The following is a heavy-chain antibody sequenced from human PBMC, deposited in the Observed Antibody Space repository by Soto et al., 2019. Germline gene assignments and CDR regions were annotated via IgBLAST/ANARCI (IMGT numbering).Heavy chain of an antibody. CDR1: GFTFSSYW. D-gene: IGHD3-16*02. CDR3: ARDNPYYDYIWGSYRHSYYMDV. V-gene: IGHV3-74*01. CDR2: INSDGSST. Sequence: EVQLVESGGGLVQPGGSLRLSCAASGFTFSSYWMHWVRQAPGKGLVWVSRINSDGSSTSYADSVKGRFTISRDNAKNTQYLQMNSLRAENTAVYYCARDNPYYDYIWGSYRHSYYMDVWGKGTTVTVSS. J-gene: IGHJ6*03.